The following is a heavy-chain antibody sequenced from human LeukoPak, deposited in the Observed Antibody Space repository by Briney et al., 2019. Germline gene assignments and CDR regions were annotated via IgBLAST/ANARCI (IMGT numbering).Heavy chain of an antibody. V-gene: IGHV3-30*18. Sequence: GGSLRLSCAASGFTFSSYCMHWVRQAPGKGLEWVAVISYDGSNKYYADSVKGRFTISRDNSKNTLYLQMNSLRAEDTAVYYCAKIGVNYDSSEAFDIWGQGTMVTVSS. CDR2: ISYDGSNK. CDR3: AKIGVNYDSSEAFDI. D-gene: IGHD3-22*01. J-gene: IGHJ3*02. CDR1: GFTFSSYC.